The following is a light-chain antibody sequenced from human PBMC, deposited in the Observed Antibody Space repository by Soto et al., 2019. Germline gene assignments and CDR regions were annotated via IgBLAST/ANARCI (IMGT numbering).Light chain of an antibody. V-gene: IGKV1-27*01. CDR3: QKYNSAART. CDR2: AAS. J-gene: IGKJ1*01. CDR1: KGISNY. Sequence: DIQMTQSPSSLPASVGDRVTITCLAIKGISNYLAWYQQKPGKVPKLLIYAASTLQSGVPSRFSGSGSGTDFTLTISSLQPEDVATYYCQKYNSAARTFGQGTKVEIK.